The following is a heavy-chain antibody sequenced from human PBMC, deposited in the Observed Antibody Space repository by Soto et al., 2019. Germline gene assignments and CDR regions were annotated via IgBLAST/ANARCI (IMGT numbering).Heavy chain of an antibody. CDR2: IYYSGST. D-gene: IGHD3-9*01. CDR1: GGSISSYY. J-gene: IGHJ6*02. V-gene: IGHV4-59*01. Sequence: SETLSLTCTVSGGSISSYYWSWIRQPPGKGLEWIGYIYYSGSTNYNPSLKSRVTISVDTSKNQFSLKLSSVTAADTAVYYCASFSRGSGKVLRYFDWSLGYGMDVWGQGTTVTVSS. CDR3: ASFSRGSGKVLRYFDWSLGYGMDV.